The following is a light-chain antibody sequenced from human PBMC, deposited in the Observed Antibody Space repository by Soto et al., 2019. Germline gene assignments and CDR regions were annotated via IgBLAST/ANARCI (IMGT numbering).Light chain of an antibody. CDR2: DAS. CDR1: QGISDY. J-gene: IGKJ5*01. V-gene: IGKV1-9*01. Sequence: DIQLTQSPSFLSASVGGRVTITCRASQGISDYLAWYQQEPGKVPKLLIYDASNVQSGVPSRFSGGGSGTEFTLTISNLQPEDSATYYCQQLYSYPITFGQGTRLELK. CDR3: QQLYSYPIT.